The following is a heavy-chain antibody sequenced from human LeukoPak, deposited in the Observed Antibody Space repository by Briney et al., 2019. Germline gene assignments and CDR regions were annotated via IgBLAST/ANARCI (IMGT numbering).Heavy chain of an antibody. CDR2: ISGSGGST. D-gene: IGHD3-3*01. J-gene: IGHJ4*02. Sequence: GGSLRLSCAASGFTFSSYAMNWVRQAPGKGLEWVSGISGSGGSTYYADSVKGRFTISRDNSKNTLYLQMNSLRVEDTAVYYCAKQYDFWSGSDYWGQGTLVTVSS. V-gene: IGHV3-23*01. CDR3: AKQYDFWSGSDY. CDR1: GFTFSSYA.